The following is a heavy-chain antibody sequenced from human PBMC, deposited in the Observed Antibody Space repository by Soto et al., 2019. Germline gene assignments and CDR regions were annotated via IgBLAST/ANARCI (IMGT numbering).Heavy chain of an antibody. CDR1: GASIAGGSYY. CDR3: ARDHYSGYDFAL. CDR2: IPSRGRP. J-gene: IGHJ5*02. Sequence: QVQLRESGPGLVKPSQTLLLTCSVSGASIAGGSYYWICLRQPPGKGLEWIGYIPSRGRPFYHPSLACRSTISSDTSKNQFSRQLTSLTAADTAVYYCARDHYSGYDFALWGQGTLVTVSS. V-gene: IGHV4-30-4*01. D-gene: IGHD5-12*01.